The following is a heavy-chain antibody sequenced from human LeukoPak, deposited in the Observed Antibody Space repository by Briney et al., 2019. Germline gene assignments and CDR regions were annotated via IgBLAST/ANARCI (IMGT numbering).Heavy chain of an antibody. D-gene: IGHD6-19*01. V-gene: IGHV3-23*01. Sequence: GGSLRLSCAASGFTFSSYVMSWVRQAPGKGLEWVSGISGSGGSTYYADSVKGRFTISRDNSKNTLYLQMNSLRAEDTAVYYCAKVRSSGWYTGGFDYWGQGTLATVSS. J-gene: IGHJ4*02. CDR2: ISGSGGST. CDR3: AKVRSSGWYTGGFDY. CDR1: GFTFSSYV.